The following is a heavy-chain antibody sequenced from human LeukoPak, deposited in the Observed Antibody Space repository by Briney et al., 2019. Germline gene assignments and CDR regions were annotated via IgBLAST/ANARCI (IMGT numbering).Heavy chain of an antibody. V-gene: IGHV1-69*05. CDR2: IIPIFGTA. CDR3: ARVYCNSTSCYTVPHFDY. D-gene: IGHD2-2*02. CDR1: GGTFSSYA. Sequence: SVKVSCKASGGTFSSYAISWVRQAPGQGLEWMGGIIPIFGTANYAQKFQGRVTITTDESTSTAYMELSSLRSEDTAVYYCARVYCNSTSCYTVPHFDYWGQGTLVTVSS. J-gene: IGHJ4*02.